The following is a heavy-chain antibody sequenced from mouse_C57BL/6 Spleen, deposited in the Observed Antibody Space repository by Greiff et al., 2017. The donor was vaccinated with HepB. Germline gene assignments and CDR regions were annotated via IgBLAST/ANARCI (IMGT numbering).Heavy chain of an antibody. CDR1: GYTFTSYW. V-gene: IGHV1-55*01. CDR2: IYPGSGST. J-gene: IGHJ2*01. CDR3: ARGGYDYEDFDY. D-gene: IGHD2-4*01. Sequence: QVQLQQPGAELVKPGASVKMSCKASGYTFTSYWITWVKQRPGQGLEWIGDIYPGSGSTNYNEKFKSKATLTVDTSSSTAYMQLSSLTSEDSAVYYCARGGYDYEDFDYWGQGTTLTVSS.